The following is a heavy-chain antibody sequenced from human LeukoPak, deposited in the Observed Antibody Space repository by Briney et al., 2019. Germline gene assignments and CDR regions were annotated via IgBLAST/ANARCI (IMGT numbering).Heavy chain of an antibody. J-gene: IGHJ2*01. V-gene: IGHV5-51*01. CDR2: IYPGDSDT. D-gene: IGHD3-9*01. Sequence: GESLKISCKGSGYRFSSHWIGWVRQMPGKGLEWMGIIYPGDSDTRYSPSFQGQVTISADKSISTAYLQWISLKASDTVMYYCERPDFDILTGPNWYFDLWGRGTLVTVSS. CDR1: GYRFSSHW. CDR3: ERPDFDILTGPNWYFDL.